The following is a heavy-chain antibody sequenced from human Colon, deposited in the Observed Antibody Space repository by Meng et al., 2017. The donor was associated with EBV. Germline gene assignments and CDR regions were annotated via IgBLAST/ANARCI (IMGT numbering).Heavy chain of an antibody. V-gene: IGHV4-34*01. CDR1: GGSFRGYV. CDR2: VSHPGSA. D-gene: IGHD3-9*01. CDR3: ARVPTTGYKDH. Sequence: VRLKQLGEGLLNPSETLSLTCTVNGGSFRGYVWSWVRQPPGKGMEWIGEVSHPGSANYNPSLKSRVTISVDASEKQFSLRLTSVTAADSAVYYCARVPTTGYKDHWGQGTLVTVSS. J-gene: IGHJ4*02.